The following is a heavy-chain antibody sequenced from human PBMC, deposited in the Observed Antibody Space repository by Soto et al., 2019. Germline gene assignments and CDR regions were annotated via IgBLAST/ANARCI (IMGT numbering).Heavy chain of an antibody. CDR1: GITFSSYA. J-gene: IGHJ2*01. D-gene: IGHD6-19*01. CDR3: AKDQYFQWRTIGYFDL. CDR2: ISGSGGST. V-gene: IGHV3-23*01. Sequence: GGSLRLSCAASGITFSSYAMSWVRQAPGKGLEWVSAISGSGGSTYYADSVKGRFTISRDNSKNTLYLQMNSLRAEDTAVYYCAKDQYFQWRTIGYFDLWGRGTLVTVSS.